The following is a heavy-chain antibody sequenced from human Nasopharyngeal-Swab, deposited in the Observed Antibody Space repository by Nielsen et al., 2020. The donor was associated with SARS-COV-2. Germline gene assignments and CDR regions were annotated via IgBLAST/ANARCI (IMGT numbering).Heavy chain of an antibody. Sequence: GGSLRLSCAASGFTFSDYYMKWIRQAPGQGLEWVSYISSSGNTIYYADSVQGRFTISRDNAKNSLYLQMNSLRVEDTALYYCARDAARSWYNWFDPWGQGTLVTVSS. J-gene: IGHJ5*02. CDR3: ARDAARSWYNWFDP. D-gene: IGHD6-13*01. V-gene: IGHV3-11*01. CDR1: GFTFSDYY. CDR2: ISSSGNTI.